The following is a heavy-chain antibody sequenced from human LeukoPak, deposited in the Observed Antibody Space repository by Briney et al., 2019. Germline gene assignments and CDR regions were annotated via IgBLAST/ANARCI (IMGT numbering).Heavy chain of an antibody. CDR2: IYYSGST. D-gene: IGHD3-10*01. J-gene: IGHJ3*02. CDR3: ARQTPLWFGATTNGAFDI. CDR1: GGSISSYY. Sequence: SETLSLTCTVSGGSISSYYWSWIRQPPGKGLEWIGYIYYSGSTNYNPSLKSRFTISVDTSKNQFSLKLSSVTAADTAVYYCARQTPLWFGATTNGAFDIWGQGTMVSVSS. V-gene: IGHV4-59*01.